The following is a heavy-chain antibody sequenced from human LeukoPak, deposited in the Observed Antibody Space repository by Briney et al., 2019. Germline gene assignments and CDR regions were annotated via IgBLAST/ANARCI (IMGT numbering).Heavy chain of an antibody. CDR2: IYHSGST. CDR3: ARASRDPALFDY. J-gene: IGHJ4*02. CDR1: GGSISNSAYQ. Sequence: PSETLSLTCTVSGGSISNSAYQWGWIRQPPGKGLEWIGSIYHSGSTYYNPSLKSRVTISVDTSKNQFSLKLSSVTAADTAVYYCARASRDPALFDYWGQGTLVTVSS. V-gene: IGHV4-39*07.